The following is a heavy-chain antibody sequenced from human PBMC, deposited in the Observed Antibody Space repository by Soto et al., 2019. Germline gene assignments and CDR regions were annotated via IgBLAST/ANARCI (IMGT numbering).Heavy chain of an antibody. J-gene: IGHJ4*02. V-gene: IGHV5-51*01. Sequence: PGESLKISCKGSGYTFTSSWISWVRQMPGEGLEWMGAIYPGDSDTRYSPSFQGQVTISADKSISTAYMQWSSLQASDSAIYYCARSAVNAGRFSEYWDKETVVTAPQ. D-gene: IGHD6-13*01. CDR1: GYTFTSSW. CDR2: IYPGDSDT. CDR3: ARSAVNAGRFSEY.